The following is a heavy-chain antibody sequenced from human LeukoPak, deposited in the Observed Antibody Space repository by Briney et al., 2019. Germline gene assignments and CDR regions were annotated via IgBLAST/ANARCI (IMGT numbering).Heavy chain of an antibody. Sequence: SETLSLTCTVSGGSISSSSYYWGWIRQPPGKGLEWIGSIYYSGSTYYNPSLKSRVTISVDTSKNQFSLKLSSVTAADTAVYYCARESRAFITLDYWGQGTLVTVSS. J-gene: IGHJ4*02. D-gene: IGHD3-22*01. CDR2: IYYSGST. CDR3: ARESRAFITLDY. V-gene: IGHV4-39*07. CDR1: GGSISSSSYY.